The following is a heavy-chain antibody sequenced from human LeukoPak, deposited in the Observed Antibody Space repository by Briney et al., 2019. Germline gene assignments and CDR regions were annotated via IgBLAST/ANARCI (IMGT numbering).Heavy chain of an antibody. CDR3: ARGFGSGSTTRGY. CDR2: ISSSGSTI. Sequence: GGSLRLSCAASGFTFSDYYMSWIRQAPGKGLEWGSYISSSGSTIYYADSVKGRFTISSDNAENSLYLQMNSLRAEDTAVYYCARGFGSGSTTRGYWGQGTLVTVSS. J-gene: IGHJ4*02. CDR1: GFTFSDYY. D-gene: IGHD3-10*01. V-gene: IGHV3-11*01.